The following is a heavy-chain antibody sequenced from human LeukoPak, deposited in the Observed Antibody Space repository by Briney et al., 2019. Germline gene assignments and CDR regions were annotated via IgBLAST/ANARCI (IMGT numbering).Heavy chain of an antibody. V-gene: IGHV3-21*01. CDR3: ARGPSYDLWSGSYVRSANNWFDS. Sequence: PGGSLRLSCAASGFIFSYYSVNWVRQAPGKGLEWVSSISRSGNYIYYADSVRGRFTISRDNANNSLYPQMNSLTAEDTAVYYCARGPSYDLWSGSYVRSANNWFDSWGQGTLVTVSS. CDR1: GFIFSYYS. CDR2: ISRSGNYI. J-gene: IGHJ5*01. D-gene: IGHD3-3*01.